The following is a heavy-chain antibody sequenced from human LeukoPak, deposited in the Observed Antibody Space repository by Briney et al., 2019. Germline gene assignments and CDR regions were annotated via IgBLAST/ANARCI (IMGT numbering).Heavy chain of an antibody. J-gene: IGHJ4*02. D-gene: IGHD3-16*01. CDR2: IYSGGST. V-gene: IGHV3-66*01. Sequence: GGSLRLSCAASGFTVSSNYMSWVRQAPGKGLESVSLIYSGGSTYYADSVKGRFTISRDNSKNTLYLQMNSLRADDTAVYYCATETYHDYVWGQGTLVTVSS. CDR3: ATETYHDYV. CDR1: GFTVSSNY.